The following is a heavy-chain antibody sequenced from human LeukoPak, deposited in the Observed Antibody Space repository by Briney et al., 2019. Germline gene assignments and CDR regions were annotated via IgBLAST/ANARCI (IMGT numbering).Heavy chain of an antibody. Sequence: PSETLSLTCTVSDSSIRGTFYWAWFRQPPGKGLEWIGTVFHLQTVRTYSNPSLESRVSMSLDTSQNQIYLNLTSVTAADTALYFCGRVLNLPKLLDSWGQGTLVTVSS. J-gene: IGHJ4*02. V-gene: IGHV4-38-2*02. CDR2: VFHLQTVRT. CDR3: GRVLNLPKLLDS. D-gene: IGHD6-6*01. CDR1: DSSIRGTFY.